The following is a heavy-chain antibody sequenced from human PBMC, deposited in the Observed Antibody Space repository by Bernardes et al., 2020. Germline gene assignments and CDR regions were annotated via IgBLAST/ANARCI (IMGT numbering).Heavy chain of an antibody. V-gene: IGHV3-49*03. CDR3: NYGDYISLDS. Sequence: GGSLRLSCTGSGFILDDHILSWFRQAPGTGLVWVGFSKSKAYGGTTEYAASVKGRFIISRDHSKNIAYLQMNSLKTEDTAVYYCNYGDYISLDSWGQGTLVTVSS. J-gene: IGHJ4*02. CDR2: SKSKAYGGTT. D-gene: IGHD4-17*01. CDR1: GFILDDHI.